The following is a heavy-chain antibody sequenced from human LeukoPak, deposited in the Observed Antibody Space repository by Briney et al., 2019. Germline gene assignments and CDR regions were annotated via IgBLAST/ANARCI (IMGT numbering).Heavy chain of an antibody. CDR3: ARGRYSYGWNDS. J-gene: IGHJ5*01. CDR2: ISGSGST. D-gene: IGHD3-16*02. CDR1: GGSIGTSAYY. V-gene: IGHV4-31*03. Sequence: SETLSLTCTVSGGSIGTSAYYWNWIRQHPGKGLEWIGFISGSGSTLYNPSLKSRVTISSDTSKNQFSLKLTSVTAAGMAVYYCARGRYSYGWNDSWGQGTLVTVSS.